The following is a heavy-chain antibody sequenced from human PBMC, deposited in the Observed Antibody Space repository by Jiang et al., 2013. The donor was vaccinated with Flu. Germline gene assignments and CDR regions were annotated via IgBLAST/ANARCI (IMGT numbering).Heavy chain of an antibody. V-gene: IGHV3-23*04. CDR2: ISGSGGST. CDR3: AKDSPLWFGELLPPTTDY. Sequence: EVQLVESGGGLVQPGGSLRLSCAASGFTFSSYAMSWVRQAPGKGLEWVSAISGSGGSTYYADSVKGRFTISRDNSKNTLYLQMNSLRAEDTAVYYCAKDSPLWFGELLPPTTDYWGQGTLVTVSS. CDR1: GFTFSSYA. D-gene: IGHD3-10*01. J-gene: IGHJ4*02.